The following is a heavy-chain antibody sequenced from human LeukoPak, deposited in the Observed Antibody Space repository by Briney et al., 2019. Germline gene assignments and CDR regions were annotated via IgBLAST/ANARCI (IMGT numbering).Heavy chain of an antibody. CDR3: AKSLVRWAFDY. Sequence: GGSLRLSCVASGFTFSNYDMSWVRQAPGKGPEWVPSVTSEGAATEYADSVKGRFTISRDNSKNTLYLQMNSLRAEDTALYYCAKSLVRWAFDYWGQGTLVTVSS. V-gene: IGHV3-23*01. D-gene: IGHD4-23*01. CDR1: GFTFSNYD. CDR2: VTSEGAAT. J-gene: IGHJ4*02.